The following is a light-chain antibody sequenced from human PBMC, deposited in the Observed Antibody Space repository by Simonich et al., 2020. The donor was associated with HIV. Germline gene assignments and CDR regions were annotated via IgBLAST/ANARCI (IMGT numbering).Light chain of an antibody. CDR2: DVS. Sequence: QSALTQPASVSGSPGQSITISCTGTSSDVGGYNYVSWYQQHPGKAPQLMIYDVSKRPAGVSNRFSGSKSGNTASLTISGLQAEDEADYYCSSYTSSSTFLNWVFGGGTKLTVL. J-gene: IGLJ3*02. CDR1: SSDVGGYNY. CDR3: SSYTSSSTFLNWV. V-gene: IGLV2-14*01.